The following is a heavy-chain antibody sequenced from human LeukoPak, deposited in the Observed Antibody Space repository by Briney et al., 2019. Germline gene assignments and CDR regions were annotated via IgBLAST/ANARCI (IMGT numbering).Heavy chain of an antibody. CDR3: AKDGRARRGSGSESKFDY. CDR2: IYTSGST. D-gene: IGHD3-10*01. J-gene: IGHJ4*02. Sequence: PSETLSLTCTVSGASISNYYWNWIRQPAGKGLEWIGRIYTSGSTDYIPSLKSRVTMSVDTSKNQFSLKLSSVTAADTAVYYCAKDGRARRGSGSESKFDYWGQGTLVTVSS. CDR1: GASISNYY. V-gene: IGHV4-4*07.